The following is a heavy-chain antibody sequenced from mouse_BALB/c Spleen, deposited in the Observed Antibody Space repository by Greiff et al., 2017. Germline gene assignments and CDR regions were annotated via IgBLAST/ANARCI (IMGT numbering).Heavy chain of an antibody. V-gene: IGHV2-9*02. CDR2: IGAGGST. D-gene: IGHD1-1*01. CDR1: GFSLTSYG. Sequence: VQVVESGPGLVAPSQSLSITSTVSGFSLTSYGVHWVRQPPGKGLEWLGVIGAGGSTNYNSALMSRLSISKDNSKSQVCLKLNSLQTDDTAMYYCAREGPYYYGNSHFDYWGQGTTLTVSS. J-gene: IGHJ2*01. CDR3: AREGPYYYGNSHFDY.